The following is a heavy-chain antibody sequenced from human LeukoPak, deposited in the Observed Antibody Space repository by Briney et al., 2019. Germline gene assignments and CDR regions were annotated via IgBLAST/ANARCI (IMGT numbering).Heavy chain of an antibody. CDR1: GCTLSGYG. CDR2: ISYGGSNK. CDR3: AKPSAGVGARALGLDY. Sequence: RGRSLRLFCAASGCTLSGYGVHWVRQAPGKGLEWVAVISYGGSNKYYADSVKGRFTISRDNSKNTLYLQMNSLSAEDTAVYYCAKPSAGVGARALGLDYWGRGTLVTVSS. V-gene: IGHV3-30*18. J-gene: IGHJ4*02. D-gene: IGHD1-26*01.